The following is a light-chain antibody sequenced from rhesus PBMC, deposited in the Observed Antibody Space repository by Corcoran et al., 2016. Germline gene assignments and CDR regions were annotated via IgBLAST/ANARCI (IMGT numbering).Light chain of an antibody. V-gene: IGKV3-24*01. J-gene: IGKJ1*01. Sequence: EIVMTQSPATLSLSPGERATLSCRASQSVSSSLAWYHQKPGQAPRHLIYGASSRATGIPDRFSGSGSGTDFNLPISSLEPEDVAVYYCLQHSNWPWTFGQGTKVEIK. CDR1: QSVSSS. CDR2: GAS. CDR3: LQHSNWPWT.